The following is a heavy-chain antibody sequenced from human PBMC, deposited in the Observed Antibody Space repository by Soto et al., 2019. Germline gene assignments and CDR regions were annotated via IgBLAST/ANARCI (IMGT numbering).Heavy chain of an antibody. CDR1: GYTFTNYY. CDR3: ARGLAAGDY. D-gene: IGHD6-13*01. J-gene: IGHJ4*02. Sequence: QVQLVQYGAEVKKPEASVKLSCKASGYTFTNYYIHWVRQAPGQGLEWMAIINPNGGSTNYAQKFQGRVTLTRDTSTSTVYMDLSSLKSEDTAVYYCARGLAAGDYWGQGTLVTVSS. V-gene: IGHV1-46*01. CDR2: INPNGGST.